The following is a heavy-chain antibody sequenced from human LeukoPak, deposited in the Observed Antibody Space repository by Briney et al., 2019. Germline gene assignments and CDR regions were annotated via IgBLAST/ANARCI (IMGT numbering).Heavy chain of an antibody. J-gene: IGHJ4*02. Sequence: GESLKISCKGSGYSFTSYWIGWVRQMPGKGLEWMGIIYPGDSDTRYSPSFQGQVTISADKSISTAYLQWSSLKASDTAMYYCARSGGGCSSTSCYSDYWGQGTLVTVSS. CDR3: ARSGGGCSSTSCYSDY. CDR2: IYPGDSDT. V-gene: IGHV5-51*01. CDR1: GYSFTSYW. D-gene: IGHD2-2*01.